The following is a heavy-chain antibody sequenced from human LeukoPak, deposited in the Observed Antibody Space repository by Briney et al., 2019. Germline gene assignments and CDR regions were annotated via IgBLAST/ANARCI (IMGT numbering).Heavy chain of an antibody. J-gene: IGHJ5*02. Sequence: SETLSLTCTVSGGSISSGGYSWSWIRQHPGKGLEWIGYIYYSGSTYYNPSLKSRVTISVDRSKNQFSLKLSSVTAADTAVYYCARDLMRGGYNWFDPWGQGTLVTVSS. CDR1: GGSISSGGYS. CDR2: IYYSGST. D-gene: IGHD3-16*01. CDR3: ARDLMRGGYNWFDP. V-gene: IGHV4-31*03.